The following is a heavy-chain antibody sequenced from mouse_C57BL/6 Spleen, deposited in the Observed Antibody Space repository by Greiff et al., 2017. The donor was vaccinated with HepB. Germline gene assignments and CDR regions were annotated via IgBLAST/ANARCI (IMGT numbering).Heavy chain of an antibody. D-gene: IGHD2-10*01. CDR2: INYDGSST. V-gene: IGHV5-16*01. CDR3: ARSYPGYAMDY. J-gene: IGHJ4*01. CDR1: GFTFSDYY. Sequence: EVQRVESEGGLVQPGSSMKLSCTASGFTFSDYYMAWVRQVPEKGLEWVANINYDGSSTYYLDSLKSRFIISRDNAKNILYLQMSSLKSEDTATYYCARSYPGYAMDYWGQGTSVTVSS.